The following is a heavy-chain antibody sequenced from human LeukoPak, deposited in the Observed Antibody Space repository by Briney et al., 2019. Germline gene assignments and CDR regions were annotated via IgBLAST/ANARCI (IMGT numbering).Heavy chain of an antibody. V-gene: IGHV3-21*01. CDR3: ARDPPILEWLLYDYYYYYGMDV. CDR2: ISSSSSYI. Sequence: GGSLRLSCAASGLTFSSYSMNWVRQAPGKGLEWVSSISSSSSYIYYADSVKGRFTISRDNAKNSLYLQMNSLRAEDTAVYYCARDPPILEWLLYDYYYYYGMDVWGQGTTVTVSS. CDR1: GLTFSSYS. J-gene: IGHJ6*02. D-gene: IGHD3-3*01.